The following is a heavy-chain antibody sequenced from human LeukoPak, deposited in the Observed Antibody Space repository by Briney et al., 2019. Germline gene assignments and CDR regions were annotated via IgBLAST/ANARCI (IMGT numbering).Heavy chain of an antibody. CDR1: GFTFSSYN. Sequence: GSLRLPCAASGFTFSSYNMNWVRQAPGKGLEWVSSITSGSSYIYYADSVKGRFTISRDNAKNSLYLQMNSLRAEDTAVYYCARDPYSGSYGNYYYYFMDVWGKGTTVTISS. D-gene: IGHD1-26*01. V-gene: IGHV3-21*01. CDR2: ITSGSSYI. J-gene: IGHJ6*03. CDR3: ARDPYSGSYGNYYYYFMDV.